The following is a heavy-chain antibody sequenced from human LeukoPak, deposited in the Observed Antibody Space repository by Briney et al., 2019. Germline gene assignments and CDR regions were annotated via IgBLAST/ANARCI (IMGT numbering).Heavy chain of an antibody. D-gene: IGHD4-17*01. V-gene: IGHV3-30*04. J-gene: IGHJ4*02. Sequence: GRSLRLSCAVSGFTFSSYTMHWVRQAPGTGLEWVAVISVDGSNKYYTDSVKGRFTISRDNSKNTLFLQMNSLGPEDTAVYYCAKDIGVRYGDYCGYWGQGTLVTVSS. CDR1: GFTFSSYT. CDR3: AKDIGVRYGDYCGY. CDR2: ISVDGSNK.